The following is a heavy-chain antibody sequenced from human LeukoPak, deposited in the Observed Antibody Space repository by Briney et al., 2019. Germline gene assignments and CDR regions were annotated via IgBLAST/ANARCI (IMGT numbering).Heavy chain of an antibody. CDR2: IRSKANSYAT. D-gene: IGHD1-14*01. V-gene: IGHV3-73*01. CDR3: TGPEHYFDY. Sequence: GGSLRLSCAASGFTFSGSAMHWVRQASGKWLEWVGRIRSKANSYATAYAASVKGRFTISRDDSKNTAYLQMNSLKTEDTAVYYCTGPEHYFDYWGQGTLVTVSS. CDR1: GFTFSGSA. J-gene: IGHJ4*02.